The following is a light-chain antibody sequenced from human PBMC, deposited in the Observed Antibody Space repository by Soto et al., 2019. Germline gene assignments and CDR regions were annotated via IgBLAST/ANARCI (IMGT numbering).Light chain of an antibody. Sequence: IVLWQSAATLALSPGERATLSCRASQSFGSNFLAWYQQRPGQAPRPLTSRAPNRATGVPARFSGTGSGTDFTLTISRLEPEDFAVYYCQQYGSSPRTFGQGTKVDIK. CDR3: QQYGSSPRT. V-gene: IGKV3-20*01. J-gene: IGKJ1*01. CDR2: RAP. CDR1: QSFGSNF.